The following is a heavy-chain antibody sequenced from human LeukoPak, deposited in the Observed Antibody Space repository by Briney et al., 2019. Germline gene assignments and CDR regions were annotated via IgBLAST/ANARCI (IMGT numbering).Heavy chain of an antibody. V-gene: IGHV4-30-4*08. CDR1: GGSISSGDYY. CDR3: ARVSRDGYQLPWLCDY. CDR2: IYYSGST. Sequence: TSETLSLTCTVSGGSISSGDYYWSWIRQPPGKGLEWIGSIYYSGSTYYNPSLKSRVTISVDTSKNQFSLKLSSVTAADTAVYYCARVSRDGYQLPWLCDYWGQGTLVTVSS. J-gene: IGHJ4*02. D-gene: IGHD2-2*01.